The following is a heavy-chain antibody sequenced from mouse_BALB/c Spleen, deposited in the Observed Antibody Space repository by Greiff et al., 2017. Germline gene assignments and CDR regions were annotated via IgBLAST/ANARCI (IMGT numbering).Heavy chain of an antibody. Sequence: DVKLQESGPGLVKPSQSLSLTCTVTGYSITSDYAWNWIRQFPGNKLEWMGYISYSGSTSYNPSLKSRISITRDTSKNQFFLQLNSVTTEDTATYYCASFYGRIFYYAMDYWGQGTSVTVSS. CDR1: GYSITSDYA. CDR3: ASFYGRIFYYAMDY. CDR2: ISYSGST. V-gene: IGHV3-2*02. D-gene: IGHD2-1*01. J-gene: IGHJ4*01.